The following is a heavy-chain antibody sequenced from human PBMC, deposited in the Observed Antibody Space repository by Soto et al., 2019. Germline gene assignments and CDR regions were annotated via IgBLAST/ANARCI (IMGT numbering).Heavy chain of an antibody. CDR3: ARRLYSGSYYRYYYGMDV. CDR2: IYPGDSDT. D-gene: IGHD1-26*01. CDR1: GYSFTSYW. J-gene: IGHJ6*02. V-gene: IGHV5-51*01. Sequence: GESLKISCKGSGYSFTSYWIGWVRQMPGKGLEWMGIIYPGDSDTRYSPSFQGQVTISADKSIRTAYLQWSSLKASDTAMHYCARRLYSGSYYRYYYGMDVWGQGTTVTVSS.